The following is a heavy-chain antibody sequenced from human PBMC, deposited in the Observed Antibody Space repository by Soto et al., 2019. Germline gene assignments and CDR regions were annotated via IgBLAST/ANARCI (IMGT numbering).Heavy chain of an antibody. CDR2: IYYSGST. D-gene: IGHD5-18*01. J-gene: IGHJ4*02. CDR3: ARTDTAMVPFDY. Sequence: QVQLQESGPGLVKPSQTLSLTCTVSGGSISSGGYYWSWIRQHPGKGLEWIGYIYYSGSTYYNPSLKSRVTISVDTSKHQFSLRLSSVTAADTAVYYCARTDTAMVPFDYWGQGTLVTVSS. CDR1: GGSISSGGYY. V-gene: IGHV4-31*03.